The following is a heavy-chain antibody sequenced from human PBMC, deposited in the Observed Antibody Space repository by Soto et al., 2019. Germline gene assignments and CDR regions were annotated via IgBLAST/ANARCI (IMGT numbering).Heavy chain of an antibody. CDR1: GFTFSGYG. D-gene: IGHD3-22*01. V-gene: IGHV3-48*02. CDR3: AREWSSGYYEYYYYGIDV. J-gene: IGHJ6*02. Sequence: GGSIRLSCAAAGFTFSGYGMRWVRHAPKKELEWVPYISSSSSTIYYADSVKGRFTISRDNAKNSLYLQMNSLRDEDTAVYYCAREWSSGYYEYYYYGIDVWGQGTTVTVSS. CDR2: ISSSSSTI.